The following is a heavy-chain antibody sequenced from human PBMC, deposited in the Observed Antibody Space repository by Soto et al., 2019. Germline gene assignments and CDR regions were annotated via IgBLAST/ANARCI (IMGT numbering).Heavy chain of an antibody. CDR2: IYSGGAA. D-gene: IGHD3-16*01. CDR1: GFTVSTNH. CDR3: VRNYGAV. Sequence: EVQLVESGGGLVQPGGSLRLSCAASGFTVSTNHMTWVRQAPGKGLEWVSIIYSGGAADYRDSVKGRLTISRDNSKNTLYLHMNCLGVEDAAVYYCVRNYGAVWGQGTTVTVSS. V-gene: IGHV3-66*01. J-gene: IGHJ6*02.